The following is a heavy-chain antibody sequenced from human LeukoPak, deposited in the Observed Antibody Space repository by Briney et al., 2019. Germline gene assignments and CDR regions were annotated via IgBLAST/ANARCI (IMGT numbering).Heavy chain of an antibody. Sequence: ASVKVSCKASGGTFSSYAISWVRQAPGQGLEWMGGIIPIFGTANYAQKLQGRVTMTTDTSTSTAYMELRSLRSDDTAVYYCARDLSYYYDSSGYYPDYWGQGTLVTVSP. CDR3: ARDLSYYYDSSGYYPDY. CDR2: IIPIFGTA. J-gene: IGHJ4*02. CDR1: GGTFSSYA. D-gene: IGHD3-22*01. V-gene: IGHV1-69*05.